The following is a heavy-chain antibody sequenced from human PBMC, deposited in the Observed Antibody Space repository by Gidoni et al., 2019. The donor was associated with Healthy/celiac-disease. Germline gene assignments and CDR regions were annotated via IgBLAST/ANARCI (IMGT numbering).Heavy chain of an antibody. CDR3: ARVPGATAGWFDP. CDR2: IMPIYGTA. J-gene: IGHJ5*02. Sequence: VQLVQSGAEVKKPGSSVKVSCKASGVTFSSYAISWVRQAHGQGLEWMGGIMPIYGTANYAQKFQGRVTITADESTSTAYMELSSLRSEDTAVYYCARVPGATAGWFDPWGQGTLVTVSS. V-gene: IGHV1-69*01. CDR1: GVTFSSYA. D-gene: IGHD2-2*01.